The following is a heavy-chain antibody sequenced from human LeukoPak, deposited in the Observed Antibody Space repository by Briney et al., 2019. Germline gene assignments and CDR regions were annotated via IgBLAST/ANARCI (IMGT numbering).Heavy chain of an antibody. J-gene: IGHJ6*03. CDR2: IRYDGSNK. V-gene: IGHV3-30*02. CDR1: GFTFSCYG. CDR3: AKDSSVVVGYMDV. Sequence: GGSLRLSCAASGFTFSCYGMHWVRQAPAKGLEWVAFIRYDGSNKYSADSVKGRFTISRDNSKNTLYLQMNSLRAEDTAVYYCAKDSSVVVGYMDVWGKGTTVTVSS. D-gene: IGHD2-2*01.